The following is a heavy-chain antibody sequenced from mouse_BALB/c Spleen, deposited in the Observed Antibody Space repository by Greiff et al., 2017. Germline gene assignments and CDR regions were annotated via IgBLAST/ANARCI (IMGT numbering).Heavy chain of an antibody. V-gene: IGHV1-37*01. CDR1: GYSFTGYF. Sequence: VQLQQSGPELVKPGASVKISCKASGYSFTGYFMNWVKQSHGKSLEWIGRINPYNGDTFYNQKFKGKATLTVDKSSSTAHMELLSLTSEDSAVYYCGKGYYDYDDAMDYWGQGTSVTVSS. J-gene: IGHJ4*01. CDR2: INPYNGDT. D-gene: IGHD2-4*01. CDR3: GKGYYDYDDAMDY.